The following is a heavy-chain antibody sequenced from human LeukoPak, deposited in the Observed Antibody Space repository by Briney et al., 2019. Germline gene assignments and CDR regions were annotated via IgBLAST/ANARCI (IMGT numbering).Heavy chain of an antibody. CDR1: GFTFSSYG. D-gene: IGHD3-22*01. CDR3: ARNYYDSSGYQSYYFDY. CDR2: IWYDGSNK. V-gene: IGHV3-33*01. Sequence: SGGSLRLSCAASGFTFSSYGMHWVRQAPGKGLEWVAVIWYDGSNKYYADSVKGRFTISRDNSKNTLYLQMNSLRAEDTAVYYCARNYYDSSGYQSYYFDYWGQGTLVTVSS. J-gene: IGHJ4*02.